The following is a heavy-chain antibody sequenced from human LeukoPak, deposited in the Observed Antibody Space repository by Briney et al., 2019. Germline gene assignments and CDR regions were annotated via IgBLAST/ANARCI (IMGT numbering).Heavy chain of an antibody. Sequence: SETLSLTCAVYGGSFSGYYWSWIRQPPGKGLEWIGEINHSGSTNYNPPLKSRVTISVDTSKNQFSLKLTSVTAADTAVYYCARQGDRLYGGNSLHYWGQGALVAVSS. CDR1: GGSFSGYY. CDR2: INHSGST. J-gene: IGHJ4*02. V-gene: IGHV4-34*01. D-gene: IGHD4-23*01. CDR3: ARQGDRLYGGNSLHY.